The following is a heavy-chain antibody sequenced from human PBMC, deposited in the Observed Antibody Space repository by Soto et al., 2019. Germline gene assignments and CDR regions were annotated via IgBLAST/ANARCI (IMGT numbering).Heavy chain of an antibody. D-gene: IGHD1-1*01. V-gene: IGHV4-30-2*01. CDR1: GGSISSGGYS. Sequence: PSETLSLTCAVSGGSISSGGYSWSWIRQPPGKGLEWIGYIYHSGSTYYNPSLKSRVTISVDRSKNQSSLKLSSVTAADTAVYYCARVTTPWGQGTLVTVSS. CDR3: ARVTTP. CDR2: IYHSGST. J-gene: IGHJ5*02.